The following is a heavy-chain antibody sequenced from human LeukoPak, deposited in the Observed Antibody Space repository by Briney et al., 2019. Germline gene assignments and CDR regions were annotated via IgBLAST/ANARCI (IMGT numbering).Heavy chain of an antibody. V-gene: IGHV4-30-4*01. D-gene: IGHD4-17*01. CDR2: IYYSGST. J-gene: IGHJ4*02. CDR1: GASISSGDYY. Sequence: KASETLSLTCTVSGASISSGDYYWSWIRQPPGKGLEWIGYIYYSGSTYYNPSLKSRVTISRDTSKNQVSLKVSSVTAADTAAYYCARVPYGDYINYWGQGTLVTVSS. CDR3: ARVPYGDYINY.